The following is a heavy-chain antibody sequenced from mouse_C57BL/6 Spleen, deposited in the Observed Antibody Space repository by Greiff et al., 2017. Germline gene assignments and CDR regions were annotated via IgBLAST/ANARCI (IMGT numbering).Heavy chain of an antibody. CDR3: ARTYDGYPDYFDY. D-gene: IGHD2-3*01. CDR2: IDPSDSET. Sequence: QVQLQQPGAELVRPGSSVTLSCKASGYTFTSYWMHWVKQRPIQGLEWIGNIDPSDSETHYNQKFKDKATLTVDKSSSTAYMQLSSLTTEDSAVYYCARTYDGYPDYFDYWGQGTTLTVSS. V-gene: IGHV1-52*01. CDR1: GYTFTSYW. J-gene: IGHJ2*01.